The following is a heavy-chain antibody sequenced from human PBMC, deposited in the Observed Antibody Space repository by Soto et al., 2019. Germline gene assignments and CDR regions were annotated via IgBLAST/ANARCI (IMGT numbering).Heavy chain of an antibody. V-gene: IGHV1-46*03. Sequence: GASVKVSCKASGYTLTSYYIHWVRQAPGQGLEWMGIFNPTGVDTRYAQRFQGRVTMTRDTSTSTVYMELSSLRYDDTAVYYCARGTSRGDYAYWGQGTLVTVSS. CDR3: ARGTSRGDYAY. J-gene: IGHJ4*02. D-gene: IGHD4-17*01. CDR2: FNPTGVDT. CDR1: GYTLTSYY.